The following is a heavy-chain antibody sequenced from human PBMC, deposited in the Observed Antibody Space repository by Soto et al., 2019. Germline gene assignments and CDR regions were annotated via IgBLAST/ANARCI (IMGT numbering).Heavy chain of an antibody. CDR1: GGSISSYY. CDR3: ARVPWRGYDYPDEILRYFAL. V-gene: IGHV4-59*01. D-gene: IGHD5-12*01. J-gene: IGHJ2*01. Sequence: QVQLQESGPGLVKPSETLSLTCTVSGGSISSYYWSWIRQPPGKGLEWIGYIYDSGSTNYNPSLKSRVTISVDTAKSNCPLRVSSVTAAATAVYYCARVPWRGYDYPDEILRYFALWGRGTLVTVSS. CDR2: IYDSGST.